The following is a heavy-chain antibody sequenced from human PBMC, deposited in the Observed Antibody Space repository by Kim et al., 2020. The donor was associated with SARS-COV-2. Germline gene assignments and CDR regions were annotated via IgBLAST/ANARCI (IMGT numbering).Heavy chain of an antibody. V-gene: IGHV3-15*01. CDR2: IKSKTDGGTT. J-gene: IGHJ5*02. Sequence: GGSLRLSCAASGFTFSNAWMNWVRQAPGKELEWVGRIKSKTDGGTTDYAAPVKGRFTISRDDSKNTLYLQMNSLKIEDTAVYYCTTRPYYYDSSGYQTGFDPWGQGTLVTVSS. CDR3: TTRPYYYDSSGYQTGFDP. D-gene: IGHD3-22*01. CDR1: GFTFSNAW.